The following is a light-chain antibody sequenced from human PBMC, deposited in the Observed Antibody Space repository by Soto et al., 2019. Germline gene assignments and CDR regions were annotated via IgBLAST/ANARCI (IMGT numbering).Light chain of an antibody. CDR2: GGS. CDR3: QQYATAPWT. CDR1: QSVNGRY. Sequence: SLYTGTLSSXPCEXVTHXXXXSQSVNGRYLAWYQQKPGQAPRLLIYGGSGRATGIPDRFSGSGSGTHFTLTIRRLEPEDFAVYYCQQYATAPWTFGRGGKVDI. V-gene: IGKV3-20*01. J-gene: IGKJ1*01.